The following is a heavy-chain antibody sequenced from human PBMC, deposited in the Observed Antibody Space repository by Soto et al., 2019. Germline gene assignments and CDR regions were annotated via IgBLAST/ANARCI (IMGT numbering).Heavy chain of an antibody. D-gene: IGHD4-17*01. CDR1: GGSISSYY. V-gene: IGHV4-59*01. J-gene: IGHJ5*02. Sequence: SETLSLTCTVSGGSISSYYWSWIRQPPGKGLEWIGYIYYSGSTNYNPSLKSRVTISVDTSKNQFSLKLSSVTAADTAVYYCARDLRTTVTTPPAGGWFDPWGQGTLVTVSS. CDR2: IYYSGST. CDR3: ARDLRTTVTTPPAGGWFDP.